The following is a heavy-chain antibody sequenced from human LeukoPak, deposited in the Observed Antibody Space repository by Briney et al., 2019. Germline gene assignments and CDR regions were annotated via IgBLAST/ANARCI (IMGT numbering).Heavy chain of an antibody. Sequence: ASVKVSCKASGGTFSSYAISWVRQAPGRGLEWMGGIIPIFGTANYAQKFQGRVTITADESTSTAYMELNSLRSEDTAVYYCARAAGLFEDWFDPWGQGTLVTVSS. J-gene: IGHJ5*02. D-gene: IGHD3-10*01. CDR2: IIPIFGTA. CDR1: GGTFSSYA. CDR3: ARAAGLFEDWFDP. V-gene: IGHV1-69*13.